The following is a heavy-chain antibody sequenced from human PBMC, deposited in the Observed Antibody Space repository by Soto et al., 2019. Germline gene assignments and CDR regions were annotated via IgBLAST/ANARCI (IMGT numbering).Heavy chain of an antibody. CDR1: GGTFSPYP. V-gene: IGHV1-69*04. D-gene: IGHD3-10*01. Sequence: QVQLVQSGAEVKKPGSSVKVSCKASGGTFSPYPINWVRQAPGQGLEWMGRIIPFHGVTNYAQKFQARVTITADKSTRTAYMELSGLRFEDTAMYYCTRDWEITVSTWSFGGFWGRGTLVTVSS. CDR2: IIPFHGVT. J-gene: IGHJ4*02. CDR3: TRDWEITVSTWSFGGF.